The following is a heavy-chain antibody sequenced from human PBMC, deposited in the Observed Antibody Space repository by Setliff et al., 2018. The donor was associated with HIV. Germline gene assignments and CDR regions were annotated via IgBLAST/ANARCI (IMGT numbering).Heavy chain of an antibody. J-gene: IGHJ4*02. CDR3: AILAYSGSSDY. D-gene: IGHD1-26*01. V-gene: IGHV1-69*05. CDR2: IIPIFGTA. Sequence: SVKVSCKASGGTSSSYAISWVRQAPGQGLEWMGGIIPIFGTANYAQKFQGRVTIATDESTSTAYMELSSLRSEDTAVYYCAILAYSGSSDYWGQGTLVTVSS. CDR1: GGTSSSYA.